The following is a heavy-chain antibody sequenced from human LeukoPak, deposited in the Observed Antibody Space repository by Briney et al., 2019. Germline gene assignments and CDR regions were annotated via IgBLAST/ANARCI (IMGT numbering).Heavy chain of an antibody. D-gene: IGHD3-22*01. V-gene: IGHV3-21*01. CDR1: GFTFSSYS. CDR2: ISSSSSYI. CDR3: ARERNSGFTSCYDSSGLFDY. J-gene: IGHJ4*02. Sequence: PGGSLRLSCAASGFTFSSYSMNWVRQAPGKGLEWVSSISSSSSYIYYADSVKGRFTISRDNAKNSLYLQMNSLRAEDTAVYYCARERNSGFTSCYDSSGLFDYWGQGTLVTVSS.